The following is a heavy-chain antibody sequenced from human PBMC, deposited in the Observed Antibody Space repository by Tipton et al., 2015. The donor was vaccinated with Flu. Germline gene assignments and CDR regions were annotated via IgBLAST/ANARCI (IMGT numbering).Heavy chain of an antibody. Sequence: LRRSCTVSGGSISSYYWSWIRQPPGKGLEWIGYIYYSGSTNYNPSLKSRVTISVDTSKNQFSLKLSSVTAADTAVYYCARGGYSSSWHDYWGQGTLVTVSS. CDR3: ARGGYSSSWHDY. J-gene: IGHJ4*02. D-gene: IGHD6-13*01. V-gene: IGHV4-59*08. CDR1: GGSISSYY. CDR2: IYYSGST.